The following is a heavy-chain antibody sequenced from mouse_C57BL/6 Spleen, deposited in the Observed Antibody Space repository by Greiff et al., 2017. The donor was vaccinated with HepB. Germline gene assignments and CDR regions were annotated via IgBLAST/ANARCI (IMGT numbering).Heavy chain of an antibody. V-gene: IGHV5-9-1*02. CDR2: ISSGGDYI. CDR1: GFTFSSYA. J-gene: IGHJ1*03. Sequence: EVQLVESGEGLVKPGGSLKLSCAASGFTFSSYAMSWVRQTPEKRLEWVAYISSGGDYIYYADTVKGRFTISRDNARNTLYLQMSSLKSEDTAMYYCTRPSTTVVPYWYFDVWGTGTTVTVSS. D-gene: IGHD1-1*01. CDR3: TRPSTTVVPYWYFDV.